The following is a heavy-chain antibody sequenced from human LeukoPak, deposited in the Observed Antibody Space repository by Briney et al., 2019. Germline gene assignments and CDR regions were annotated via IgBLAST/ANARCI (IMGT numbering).Heavy chain of an antibody. J-gene: IGHJ4*02. CDR1: GFTFSSYS. D-gene: IGHD2-15*01. V-gene: IGHV3-48*01. CDR3: ARDGSWGEVDY. Sequence: GGSLRLSCAASGFTFSSYSMNWVRQAPGKGLEWVSYISSSSSTIYYADSVKGRFTISRYNAKNSLYLQMNSLRAEDTAVYYCARDGSWGEVDYRGQGTLVTVSS. CDR2: ISSSSSTI.